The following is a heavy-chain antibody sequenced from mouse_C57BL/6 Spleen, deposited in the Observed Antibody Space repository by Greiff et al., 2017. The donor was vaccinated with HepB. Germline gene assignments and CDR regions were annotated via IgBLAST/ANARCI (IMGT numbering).Heavy chain of an antibody. CDR1: GFTFSSYA. Sequence: EVKLVESGEGLVKPGGSLKLSCAASGFTFSSYAMSWVRQTPEKRLEWVAYISSGGDYTYYADTVKGRFTISRDNARNTLYLQMSSLNSEDTDMYYYTSAPLLSGAMDDWGQGTSVTVSS. CDR3: TSAPLLSGAMDD. CDR2: ISSGGDYT. D-gene: IGHD3-1*01. V-gene: IGHV5-9-1*02. J-gene: IGHJ4*01.